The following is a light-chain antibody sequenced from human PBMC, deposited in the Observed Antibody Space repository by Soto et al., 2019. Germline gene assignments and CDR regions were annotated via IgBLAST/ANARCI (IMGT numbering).Light chain of an antibody. CDR3: QQHGSSPRT. CDR1: QSVSSSY. J-gene: IGKJ1*01. V-gene: IGKV3-20*01. CDR2: GAS. Sequence: EIVLTQSPGTLSLSPGERVTLSCRASQSVSSSYLAWYQQIPGQAPRLLLYGASRRATGIPDRFSGSGSGTDFTLTISRLEREDFAVYYCQQHGSSPRTFGQGTKVEIK.